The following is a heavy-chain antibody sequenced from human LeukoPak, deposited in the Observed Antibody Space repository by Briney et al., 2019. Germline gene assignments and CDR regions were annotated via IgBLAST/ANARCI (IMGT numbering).Heavy chain of an antibody. J-gene: IGHJ5*02. V-gene: IGHV4-59*05. Sequence: PGGSLRLSCAASGFTFSNYYMNWIRQAPGKGLEWIGSIYYSGSTVYNPSLKSRVTISVDTSKNQFSLQLSSVTAADTAVYYCARNSSDCSSTSCYHSPPYTSSAKRYDWFDPWGHGTLVTVSS. CDR2: IYYSGST. CDR3: ARNSSDCSSTSCYHSPPYTSSAKRYDWFDP. CDR1: GFTFSNYY. D-gene: IGHD2-2*01.